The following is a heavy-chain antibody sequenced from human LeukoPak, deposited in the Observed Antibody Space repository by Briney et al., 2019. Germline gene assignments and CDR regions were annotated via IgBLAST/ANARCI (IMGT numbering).Heavy chain of an antibody. CDR2: IYPGDSET. Sequence: GGSRNISGKGSGYSFTSYWIGWVGQMPGKGLEWMGIIYPGDSETRYSPSFQGQVTISADKSISTAYLQWTSLKASDTAMYYCARLSSGGTLSWFDPWGQGTLVTVSS. CDR3: ARLSSGGTLSWFDP. D-gene: IGHD2-15*01. V-gene: IGHV5-51*01. J-gene: IGHJ5*02. CDR1: GYSFTSYW.